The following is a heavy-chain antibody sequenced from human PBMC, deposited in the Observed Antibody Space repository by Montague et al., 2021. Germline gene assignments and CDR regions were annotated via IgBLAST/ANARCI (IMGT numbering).Heavy chain of an antibody. CDR1: GFNVNSHY. CDR3: ARDESNTSSLDN. J-gene: IGHJ4*02. V-gene: IGHV3-53*01. Sequence: SLRLSCAASGFNVNSHYMSWVRQAPGKGLEWVSVTYTGGSAYYADSVKGRFTVTRDSSKNMVYLQMDSLRAEDTAVYFCARDESNTSSLDNWGQGTLVTVSS. CDR2: TYTGGSA. D-gene: IGHD3-10*01.